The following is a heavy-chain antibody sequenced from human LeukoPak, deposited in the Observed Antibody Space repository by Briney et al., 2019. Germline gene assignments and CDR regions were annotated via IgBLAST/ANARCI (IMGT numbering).Heavy chain of an antibody. CDR2: ISVSGGHT. CDR3: AKDPNGDYVGAFDN. J-gene: IGHJ3*02. CDR1: GISFSKYA. V-gene: IGHV3-23*01. Sequence: GGSLRLSCVASGISFSKYAMTWVRQAPGKGLEWVASISVSGGHTHYADSVKGRFTISRDNSKNTLYLQMNSLRVDDTAVYYCAKDPNGDYVGAFDNWGQGTKVTVST. D-gene: IGHD3-16*01.